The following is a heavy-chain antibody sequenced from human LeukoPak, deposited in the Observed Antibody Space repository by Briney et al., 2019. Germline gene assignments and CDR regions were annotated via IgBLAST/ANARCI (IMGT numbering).Heavy chain of an antibody. Sequence: SETLSLTCTVSGGSITNYYWSWIRQPPGKGLEWIGYIHYSGSTKYKSSLKSRVTISVDTSKNQFSLKLNSVTAADTAVYYCVRDPPARHWGQGTLVTVSS. CDR1: GGSITNYY. CDR3: VRDPPARH. D-gene: IGHD6-25*01. J-gene: IGHJ1*01. V-gene: IGHV4-59*01. CDR2: IHYSGST.